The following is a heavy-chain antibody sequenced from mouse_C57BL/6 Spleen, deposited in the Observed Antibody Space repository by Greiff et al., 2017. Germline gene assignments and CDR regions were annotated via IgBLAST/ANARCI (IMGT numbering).Heavy chain of an antibody. CDR3: VRQAQATSYAMDY. J-gene: IGHJ4*01. D-gene: IGHD3-2*02. Sequence: EVKVVESGGGLVQPKGSLKLSCAASGFSFNTYAMNWVRQAPGKGLEWVARIRSKSNNYATYYADSVKDRFTISRDDSESMLYLQMNNLKTEDTAMYYCVRQAQATSYAMDYWGQGTSVTVSS. CDR1: GFSFNTYA. CDR2: IRSKSNNYAT. V-gene: IGHV10-1*01.